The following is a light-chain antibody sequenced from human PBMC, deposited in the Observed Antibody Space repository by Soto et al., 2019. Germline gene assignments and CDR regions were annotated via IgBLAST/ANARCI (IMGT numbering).Light chain of an antibody. CDR3: QQSYSTPQT. J-gene: IGKJ1*01. V-gene: IGKV1-5*01. CDR1: QSISSW. CDR2: DAS. Sequence: DIQMTQSPSILSASVGDRVTISCRASQSISSWLAWYQQKPGKAPNLLIFDASTLETGVPSRFSGSEAETEFTLTISGLQPDDFATYYCQQSYSTPQTFGQGTKVDIK.